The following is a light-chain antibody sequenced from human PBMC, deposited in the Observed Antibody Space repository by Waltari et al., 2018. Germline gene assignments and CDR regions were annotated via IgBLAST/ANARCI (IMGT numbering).Light chain of an antibody. V-gene: IGLV2-23*02. Sequence: QSALTQPASVSGSPGQSITISCTGTSSDVGTYNLVSWYQQHPGKAPKLMIYEVSKWPSGVSHRFSGSKSGNTASLTISGLLAEDEADYYCFSYTTSNSLIFGGGTKLTVL. CDR1: SSDVGTYNL. CDR3: FSYTTSNSLI. CDR2: EVS. J-gene: IGLJ2*01.